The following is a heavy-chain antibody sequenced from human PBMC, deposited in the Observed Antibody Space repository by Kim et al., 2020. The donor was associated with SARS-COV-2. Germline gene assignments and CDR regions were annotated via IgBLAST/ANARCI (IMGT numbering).Heavy chain of an antibody. V-gene: IGHV4-4*06. J-gene: IGHJ1*01. CDR3: ARVDYDFWSGTAEYFQH. Sequence: LKSRVTMSGDTSKNQFSLKLSSVTAADTAVYYCARVDYDFWSGTAEYFQHWGQGTLVTVSS. D-gene: IGHD3-3*01.